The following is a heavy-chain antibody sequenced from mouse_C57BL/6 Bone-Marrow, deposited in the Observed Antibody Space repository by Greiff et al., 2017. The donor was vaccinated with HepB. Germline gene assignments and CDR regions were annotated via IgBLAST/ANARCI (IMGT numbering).Heavy chain of an antibody. V-gene: IGHV1-82*01. CDR2: IYPGDGDT. CDR3: AKERGYYQAMDY. D-gene: IGHD2-1*01. CDR1: GYAFSSSW. Sequence: QVQLQQSGPELVKPGASVKISCKASGYAFSSSWMNWVKQRPGKGLEWIGRIYPGDGDTNYNGKFKGKATLTADKSSSTAYMQLSSLTSEDSAVDFCAKERGYYQAMDYWGQGTSVTVSS. J-gene: IGHJ4*01.